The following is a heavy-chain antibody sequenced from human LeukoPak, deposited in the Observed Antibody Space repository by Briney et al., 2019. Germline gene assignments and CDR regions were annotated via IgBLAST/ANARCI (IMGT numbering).Heavy chain of an antibody. V-gene: IGHV1-18*01. D-gene: IGHD2-15*01. CDR1: GYAFTSCG. J-gene: IGHJ5*02. CDR3: ARRPGGGKRIFPNRFDP. CDR2: ISAYNGTT. Sequence: ASVKLSCKAAGYAFTSCGISWGRRAPGQGLGWMGWISAYNGTTIYAQKLQARVTMTTDTSTSTGYMELRSLRSDYRAVYTCARRPGGGKRIFPNRFDPWGQGTLVTVSS.